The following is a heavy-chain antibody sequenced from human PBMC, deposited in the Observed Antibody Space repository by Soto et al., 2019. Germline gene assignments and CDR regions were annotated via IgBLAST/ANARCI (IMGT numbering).Heavy chain of an antibody. CDR2: IYHSGTT. CDR1: GGSISSTNW. J-gene: IGHJ4*02. D-gene: IGHD2-15*01. V-gene: IGHV4-4*02. Sequence: QVQLQESGPGLVKPSGTLSLTCAVSGGSISSTNWWSWVRQPPGEGLEWIGEIYHSGTTNYNPSLESRVTISMDTSKNQLSLRLGSGTAADTAVYFCARHIAVPTTRGFDYWGQGTLVTVSS. CDR3: ARHIAVPTTRGFDY.